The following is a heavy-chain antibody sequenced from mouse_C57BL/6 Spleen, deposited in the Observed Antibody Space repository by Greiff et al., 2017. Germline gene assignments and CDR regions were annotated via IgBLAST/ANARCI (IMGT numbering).Heavy chain of an antibody. CDR1: GFTFSDYY. Sequence: DVHLVESGGGLVQPGGSLKLSCAASGFTFSDYYMYWVRQTPEKRLEWVAYISNGGGSTYYPDTVKGRFTISRDNAKNTLYLQMSRLKSEDTAMYYCARGGISYYGSSLDYWGQGTTLTVSS. CDR3: ARGGISYYGSSLDY. CDR2: ISNGGGST. D-gene: IGHD1-1*01. V-gene: IGHV5-12*01. J-gene: IGHJ2*01.